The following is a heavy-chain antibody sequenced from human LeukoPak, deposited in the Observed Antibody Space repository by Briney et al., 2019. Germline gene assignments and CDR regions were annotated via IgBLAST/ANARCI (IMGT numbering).Heavy chain of an antibody. V-gene: IGHV3-74*01. J-gene: IGHJ3*01. CDR1: GFTLSNYW. D-gene: IGHD1-26*01. CDR2: ITGDGSST. Sequence: PVGSLRLSCAASGFTLSNYWMHWVRQAPGKGLVWVSRITGDGSSTSYADSVKGRFTISRDNAKNTLYLQMNSLRAEDTAVYYCASDRGGWSFWGQGTMVTVSS. CDR3: ASDRGGWSF.